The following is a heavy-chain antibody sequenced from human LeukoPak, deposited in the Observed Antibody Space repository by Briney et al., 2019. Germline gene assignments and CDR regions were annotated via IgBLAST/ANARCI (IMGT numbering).Heavy chain of an antibody. Sequence: ASVKVSCKASGYTFTSYGISWVRQAPGQGLEWMGWISAYNGNTNYAQKLQGRVTMTTDTSTSTAYMELRGLRSDDTAVYYCARGLISPGYYYYYYGMDVWGKGTTVTVSS. J-gene: IGHJ6*04. V-gene: IGHV1-18*04. CDR3: ARGLISPGYYYYYYGMDV. CDR2: ISAYNGNT. CDR1: GYTFTSYG. D-gene: IGHD2-15*01.